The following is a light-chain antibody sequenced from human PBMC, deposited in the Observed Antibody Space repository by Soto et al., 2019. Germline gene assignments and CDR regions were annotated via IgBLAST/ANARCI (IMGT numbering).Light chain of an antibody. CDR1: QSINKN. J-gene: IGKJ5*01. Sequence: VLTQSPATLSVSPGERVTLSCRASQSINKNLAWYQQKRGQAPRLLIYGASTTATGFPARFSGSGSGTDFTLTIASLQSENFAVYYCQQYHKWPITFGQGTRLEIK. V-gene: IGKV3-15*01. CDR2: GAS. CDR3: QQYHKWPIT.